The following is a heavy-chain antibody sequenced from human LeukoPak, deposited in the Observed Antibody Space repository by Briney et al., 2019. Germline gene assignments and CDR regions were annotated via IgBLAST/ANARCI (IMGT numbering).Heavy chain of an antibody. CDR3: ARGMKTYYYGSGSYFPSQYPDY. J-gene: IGHJ4*02. CDR2: IYYSGST. Sequence: KPSETLSLTCTVSGGSISSGGYYWSWIRQHPGKGLEWIGYIYYSGSTYYNPSLKSRVTISVDTSKNQFSLKLSSVTAADTAVYYCARGMKTYYYGSGSYFPSQYPDYWGRGTLVTVSS. CDR1: GGSISSGGYY. V-gene: IGHV4-31*03. D-gene: IGHD3-10*01.